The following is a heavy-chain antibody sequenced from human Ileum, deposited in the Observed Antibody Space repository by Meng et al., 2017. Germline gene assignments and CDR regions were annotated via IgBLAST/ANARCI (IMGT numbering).Heavy chain of an antibody. V-gene: IGHV3-23*01. D-gene: IGHD6-13*01. CDR3: AKSYDSTSWPYFDY. Sequence: GGSLRPSCAASGFTFSTYAMTWVRQAPGKGLEWVSFISGSGGVTYYADSVKGRFTFSRDNSQNTLYLQMNSLRDEDTAVYYCAKSYDSTSWPYFDYWAQGTLVTVSS. J-gene: IGHJ4*02. CDR2: ISGSGGVT. CDR1: GFTFSTYA.